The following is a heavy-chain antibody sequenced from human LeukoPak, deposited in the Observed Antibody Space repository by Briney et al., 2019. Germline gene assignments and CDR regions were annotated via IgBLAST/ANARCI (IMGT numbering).Heavy chain of an antibody. V-gene: IGHV4-61*01. Sequence: SETLSLTCTVSGGSVSSGSYYWSWIQQPPGKGLEWIGYIYYSGSTNYNPSLKSRVTISVDTSKNQFSLKLSSVTAADTAVYYCARVTTPAYGMDVWGQGTTVTVSS. J-gene: IGHJ6*02. CDR1: GGSVSSGSYY. CDR2: IYYSGST. CDR3: ARVTTPAYGMDV. D-gene: IGHD5-18*01.